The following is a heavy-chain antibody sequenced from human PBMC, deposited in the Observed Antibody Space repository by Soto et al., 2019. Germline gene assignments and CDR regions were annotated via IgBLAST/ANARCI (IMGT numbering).Heavy chain of an antibody. CDR1: GFTFTRYS. CDR3: ARESEDLTSNFDC. J-gene: IGHJ4*02. Sequence: GGSLRLSCAASGFTFTRYSMNWVRQAPGKGLEWGSSISSTTNYIYYGDSMKGQSTISKDNAKNSLYLEMNSLRAEDTAVYYCARESEDLTSNFDCWGQGTLVTVSS. CDR2: ISSTTNYI. V-gene: IGHV3-21*06.